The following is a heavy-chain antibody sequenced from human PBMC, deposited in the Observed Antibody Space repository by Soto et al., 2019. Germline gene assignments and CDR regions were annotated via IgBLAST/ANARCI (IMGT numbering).Heavy chain of an antibody. J-gene: IGHJ5*02. D-gene: IGHD3-3*01. V-gene: IGHV3-23*01. Sequence: GGSLRLSCAASGFTFSSYVMSWVRQAPGKGLEWVSAISGSGGSTYYADSVKGRFTISRDNSKNTLYLQMNSLRAEDTAVYYCAKALTNYDFSLFDPWGQGTLVTVSS. CDR1: GFTFSSYV. CDR2: ISGSGGST. CDR3: AKALTNYDFSLFDP.